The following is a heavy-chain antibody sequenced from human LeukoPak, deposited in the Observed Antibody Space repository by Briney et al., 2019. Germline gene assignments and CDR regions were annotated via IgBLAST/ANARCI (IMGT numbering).Heavy chain of an antibody. Sequence: SVKVSCKASGGTFSSYAISWVRQAPGQGLEWMGRIIPILGIANYAQKFQGRVTITADKSTSTAYMELSSLRSEDTAVYYCARGSGLSGYSDYFDYWGQGTLVTVSS. CDR2: IIPILGIA. CDR1: GGTFSSYA. J-gene: IGHJ4*02. V-gene: IGHV1-69*04. D-gene: IGHD3-22*01. CDR3: ARGSGLSGYSDYFDY.